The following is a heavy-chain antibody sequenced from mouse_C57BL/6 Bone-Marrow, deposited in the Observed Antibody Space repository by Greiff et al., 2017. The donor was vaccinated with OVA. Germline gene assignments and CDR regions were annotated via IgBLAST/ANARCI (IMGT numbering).Heavy chain of an antibody. CDR3: SRSPYSSYAMDY. V-gene: IGHV1-80*01. D-gene: IGHD2-12*01. J-gene: IGHJ4*01. Sequence: VQLQQSGAELVKPGASVKISCKASGYAFSSYWMNWVKQSPGKGLEWIGQINPGDGGTNYNGKFKGKATLTADTSSSTAYMQLRSLPSEDSAVDFCSRSPYSSYAMDYWGQGTSVTVSS. CDR1: GYAFSSYW. CDR2: INPGDGGT.